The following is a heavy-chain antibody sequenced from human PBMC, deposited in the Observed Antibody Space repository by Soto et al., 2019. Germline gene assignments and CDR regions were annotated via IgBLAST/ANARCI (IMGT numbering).Heavy chain of an antibody. D-gene: IGHD1-7*01. CDR2: SHDCGST. CDR3: ARPNMAYNWNYDY. CDR1: GASISCGGYS. Sequence: QVQLQESGPGLLKPSQTLSLTCTVSGASISCGGYSWAWVRQCPGKGLEWIGYSHDCGSTFYNPSVRARVSISVHTAKNQFSLKLSSVTAADTAGYYCARPNMAYNWNYDYWGQGILGTVAS. V-gene: IGHV4-31*03. J-gene: IGHJ4*02.